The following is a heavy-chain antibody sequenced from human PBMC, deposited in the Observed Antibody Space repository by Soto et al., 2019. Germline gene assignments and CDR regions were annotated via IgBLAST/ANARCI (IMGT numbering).Heavy chain of an antibody. CDR1: GGSISSYY. V-gene: IGHV4-59*01. J-gene: IGHJ4*02. D-gene: IGHD4-4*01. CDR3: ASPRFGYSSSPPAY. Sequence: QVQLQESGPGLVKPSETLSLTCTVSGGSISSYYWSWIRQPPGKGLEWIGYIYYSGSTNYNPSLKSRVTISVDTSKNQFSLKLSSVTAADTAVYYCASPRFGYSSSPPAYWGQGTLVTVSS. CDR2: IYYSGST.